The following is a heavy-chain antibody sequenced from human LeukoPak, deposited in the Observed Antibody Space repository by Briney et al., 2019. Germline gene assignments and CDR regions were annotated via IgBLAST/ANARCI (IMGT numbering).Heavy chain of an antibody. CDR2: ISADNGDT. V-gene: IGHV1-18*04. Sequence: ASVKVSCKASGYTFTNYGITWVRQAPGQGLEWMGWISADNGDTNYAEKILGRVTKTTDRSTTTAYMELRSLRSDDTAVYYCARVGYCSGRACFTTNWFDPWGQGTLVTVSS. CDR3: ARVGYCSGRACFTTNWFDP. D-gene: IGHD2-15*01. CDR1: GYTFTNYG. J-gene: IGHJ5*02.